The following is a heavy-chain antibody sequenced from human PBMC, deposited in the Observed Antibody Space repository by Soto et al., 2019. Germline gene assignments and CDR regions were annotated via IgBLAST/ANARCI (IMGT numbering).Heavy chain of an antibody. Sequence: PGGSLGLSCVGSGFSFDGHGRSGVRQAPGKGLEWVSTNSLTNIYYGGSMKGRFTSSRDNTKNTIYLQINSLRDQDSAIYYRAKNMGGPADWFDFWGQGSLVTVSS. J-gene: IGHJ5*01. CDR2: NSLTNI. V-gene: IGHV3-23*05. CDR3: AKNMGGPADWFDF. D-gene: IGHD2-15*01. CDR1: GFSFDGHG.